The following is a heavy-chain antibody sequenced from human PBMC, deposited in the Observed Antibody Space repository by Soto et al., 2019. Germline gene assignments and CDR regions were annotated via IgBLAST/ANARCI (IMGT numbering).Heavy chain of an antibody. V-gene: IGHV5-51*01. CDR1: GYSFTRYW. CDR3: ARVGLSVYNYWIDY. J-gene: IGHJ4*02. Sequence: PGESLKISCKGSGYSFTRYWIGWVRQTPGKGLEWMGIIYPGDSDTRYSPAFQGQVTISADKSISTAHPQWSGLTASDTAMYYCARVGLSVYNYWIDYWGQGTLVTVSS. D-gene: IGHD3-3*01. CDR2: IYPGDSDT.